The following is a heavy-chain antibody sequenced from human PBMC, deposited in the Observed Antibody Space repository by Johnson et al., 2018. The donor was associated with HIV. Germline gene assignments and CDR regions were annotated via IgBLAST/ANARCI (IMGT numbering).Heavy chain of an antibody. Sequence: VQLVESGGGVVRPGGSLRLSCVVSGFTFDDYGMSWVRQAPGKGLEWVSGINWNGGSTGYVASVEGRFTISRDNAKNSLFLQMNSLRAEDTAVYYCASTPVAAGAFDIWGQGTMVSVSS. D-gene: IGHD6-19*01. CDR1: GFTFDDYG. CDR3: ASTPVAAGAFDI. J-gene: IGHJ3*02. V-gene: IGHV3-20*04. CDR2: INWNGGST.